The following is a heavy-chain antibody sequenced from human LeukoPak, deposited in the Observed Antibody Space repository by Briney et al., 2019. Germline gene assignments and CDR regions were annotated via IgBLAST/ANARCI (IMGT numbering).Heavy chain of an antibody. V-gene: IGHV3-30*03. Sequence: GGSLRLSCAASGFTFSSYGMHWVRQAPGKGLEWVAVISYDGSNKYYADSVKGRFTISRDNSKNTLYLQMNSLRAEDTAVYYCAREGLIVATILPSYWGQGTLVTVSS. CDR2: ISYDGSNK. J-gene: IGHJ4*02. CDR3: AREGLIVATILPSY. CDR1: GFTFSSYG. D-gene: IGHD5-12*01.